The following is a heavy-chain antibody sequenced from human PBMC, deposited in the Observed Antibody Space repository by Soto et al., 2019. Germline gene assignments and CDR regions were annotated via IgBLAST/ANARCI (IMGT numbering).Heavy chain of an antibody. D-gene: IGHD3-9*01. CDR1: GFSFGDFY. CDR2: ISRSGLTI. Sequence: QVHLVEAGGGLVRPGGSLRLSCAASGFSFGDFYMNWIRLAPGRGLEWVSYISRSGLTIYYGDAVRGRFTTSRDNAQKALNLQMKSLKVDDTAVYFCARETPYDIVPGYSKMYMDSWGPGTQVTV. J-gene: IGHJ4*02. CDR3: ARETPYDIVPGYSKMYMDS. V-gene: IGHV3-11*01.